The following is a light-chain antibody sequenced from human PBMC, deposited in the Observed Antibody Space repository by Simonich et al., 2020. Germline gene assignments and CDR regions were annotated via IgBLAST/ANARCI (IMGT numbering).Light chain of an antibody. V-gene: IGKV1-5*03. J-gene: IGKJ2*01. CDR2: KPS. Sequence: DFQITQFPSTLSPSVGNRVTITSRASQSISSWLAWNQQKPGKAPKLLIYKPSSLERGVPSRFSGSGSGTELTLTISSLQPDDVATYYCQQYNSYSDTFGQGTKLEIK. CDR3: QQYNSYSDT. CDR1: QSISSW.